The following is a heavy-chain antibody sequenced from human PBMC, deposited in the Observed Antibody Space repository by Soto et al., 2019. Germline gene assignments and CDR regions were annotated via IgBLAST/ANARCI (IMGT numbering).Heavy chain of an antibody. D-gene: IGHD5-12*01. V-gene: IGHV5-10-1*01. CDR1: GYRFTNYW. CDR2: IDPSDSYT. CDR3: ASQSALGATIPLSYGMDV. J-gene: IGHJ6*02. Sequence: PGASLKISCQGSGYRFTNYWISWVRQMPGKGLEWMGRIDPSDSYTNYSPSFQRHVTISADKSISTAYLQWSSLQASDTAMYYCASQSALGATIPLSYGMDVWGQGTTVTVSS.